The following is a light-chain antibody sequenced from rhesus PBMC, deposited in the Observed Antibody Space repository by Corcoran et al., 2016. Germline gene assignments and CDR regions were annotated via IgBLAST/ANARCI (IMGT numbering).Light chain of an antibody. J-gene: IGKJ2*01. V-gene: IGKV2S8*01. CDR2: QVS. Sequence: DVVLTQSPLSLPVTPGQPASISCRSSQSLVHSDGKTYFNLLQQKPGQPQRRLIYQVSNRDSGVPDRFSGSGAGTDVKMKISRVEAEDVGIYYVVQGTSVPYTFGQGTKVEI. CDR3: VQGTSVPYT. CDR1: QSLVHSDGKTY.